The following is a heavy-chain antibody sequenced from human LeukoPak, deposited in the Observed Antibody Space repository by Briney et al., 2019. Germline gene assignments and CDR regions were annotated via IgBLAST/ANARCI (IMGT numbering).Heavy chain of an antibody. V-gene: IGHV4-59*01. CDR2: IYYSGST. J-gene: IGHJ4*02. CDR1: GGSISSYY. Sequence: PSETLSLTCTVSGGSISSYYWSWIRQPPGKGLEWIGYIYYSGSTNYNPSLKSRVTISVDTSKNQFSLKLSSVTAADTAVYYCARSRTVSLDYWGQGTLVTVSS. D-gene: IGHD4-17*01. CDR3: ARSRTVSLDY.